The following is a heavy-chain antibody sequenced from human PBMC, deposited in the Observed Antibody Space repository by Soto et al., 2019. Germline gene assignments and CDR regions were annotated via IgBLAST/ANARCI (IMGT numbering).Heavy chain of an antibody. CDR3: ARAGCSTEEYFYYMDV. D-gene: IGHD3-10*02. J-gene: IGHJ6*03. V-gene: IGHV3-23*01. CDR2: ISGSGQTE. Sequence: EVQLLESGGNLVLPGGSLRLSCTVSGFSFRDHGMHWVRQAPGKGLQWVSSISGSGQTEYYADSVKGRFIISRGDSCSTLFLQMHTLTADDTARYYCARAGCSTEEYFYYMDVWGKVTTVTVSS. CDR1: GFSFRDHG.